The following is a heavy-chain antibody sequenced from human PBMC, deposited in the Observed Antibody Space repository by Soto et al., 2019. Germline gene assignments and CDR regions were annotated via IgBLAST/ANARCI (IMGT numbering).Heavy chain of an antibody. CDR2: IYSSGST. CDR3: ARGQRFSDWFDP. Sequence: QVHLQESGPGLVKPSETLSLTCTVSGGAISTYSWTWIRHPAGKGLEWIGRIYSSGSTKYNPSLQSRVTMSLDTSNIQFSLRLTSVTAADTAVYYCARGQRFSDWFDPWGQGTLVTVSS. J-gene: IGHJ5*02. CDR1: GGAISTYS. D-gene: IGHD3-3*01. V-gene: IGHV4-4*07.